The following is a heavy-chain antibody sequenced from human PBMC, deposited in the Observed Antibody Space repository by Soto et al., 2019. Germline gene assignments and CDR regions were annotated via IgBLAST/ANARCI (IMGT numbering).Heavy chain of an antibody. CDR3: ATGGGALDI. CDR2: ISGYSGNA. Sequence: QVQLVQSGAEVKKPGATVKVSCTASGNIVTNYGINWVRQAPGQGLEWMGCISGYSGNAHYSQKVQGRVTMTTDTSTTTAYMELRSLTSDDTALYYCATGGGALDIWGQGTMVTVSS. J-gene: IGHJ3*02. V-gene: IGHV1-18*01. CDR1: GNIVTNYG.